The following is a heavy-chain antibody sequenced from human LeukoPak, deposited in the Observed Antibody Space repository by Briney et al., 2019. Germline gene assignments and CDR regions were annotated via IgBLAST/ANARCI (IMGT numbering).Heavy chain of an antibody. V-gene: IGHV3-30*04. CDR2: ISYDGSNK. J-gene: IGHJ4*02. Sequence: ERSLRLSCAASGFTFSSYAMHWVRQAPGKGLEWVAVISYDGSNKYYADSVKGRFTISRDNSKNTLYLQMNSLRAEDTAVYYCARDHISGYELYYFDYWGQGTPVTVSS. D-gene: IGHD5-12*01. CDR3: ARDHISGYELYYFDY. CDR1: GFTFSSYA.